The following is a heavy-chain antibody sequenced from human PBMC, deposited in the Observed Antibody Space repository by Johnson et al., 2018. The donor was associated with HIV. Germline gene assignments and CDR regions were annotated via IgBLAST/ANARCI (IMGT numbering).Heavy chain of an antibody. J-gene: IGHJ3*02. CDR2: IRYDGSEK. CDR3: ARGMGLQLGNALDI. CDR1: GFTFSSYG. D-gene: IGHD1-1*01. Sequence: VQLVESGGGVVQPGGSLRLSCAASGFTFSSYGMHWVRQAPGKGLEWVAFIRYDGSEKYYVDSVKGRFTISRDNSKNTLYLEMNSLRAEDTAVYYCARGMGLQLGNALDIWGQGTMVTVSS. V-gene: IGHV3-30*02.